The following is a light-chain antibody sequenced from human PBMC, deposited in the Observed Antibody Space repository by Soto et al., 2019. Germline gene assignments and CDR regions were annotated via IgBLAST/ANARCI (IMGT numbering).Light chain of an antibody. J-gene: IGKJ2*01. CDR3: QQYYSTPYT. CDR1: QSVLYCSNNKNY. V-gene: IGKV4-1*01. Sequence: DIVMTQSPDSLAVSLGERATINCKSSQSVLYCSNNKNYLAWYQQKPGQPPKLLIYWASTRESGVPDRFSGSGSGTDVTLTISSLQAEDVAVYYCQQYYSTPYTFGQGTKLEIK. CDR2: WAS.